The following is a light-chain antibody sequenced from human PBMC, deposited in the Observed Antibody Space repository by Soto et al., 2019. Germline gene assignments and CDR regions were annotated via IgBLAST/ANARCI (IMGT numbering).Light chain of an antibody. CDR1: RSLVYSDGNAY. J-gene: IGKJ1*01. CDR3: MQATHWPPT. Sequence: DVVMTQSPLSLPVTLGQPASISCRSSRSLVYSDGNAYLNWFQQRPGQSPRRLIYKASNRDSGVPDRFSGSGSGTDFTLQINRVEAEDVGVDYCMQATHWPPTFGRGTRVEIK. V-gene: IGKV2-30*01. CDR2: KAS.